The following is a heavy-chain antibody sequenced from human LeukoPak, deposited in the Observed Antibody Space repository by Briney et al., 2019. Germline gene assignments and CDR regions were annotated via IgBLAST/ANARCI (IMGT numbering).Heavy chain of an antibody. J-gene: IGHJ4*02. D-gene: IGHD3-22*01. CDR1: GFTVGSNT. CDR3: ATGGSYFAISGYYFY. V-gene: IGHV3-66*01. CDR2: IYSGGST. Sequence: GGSLRLSCAASGFTVGSNTMSWVRQAPGKGLGWVSIIYSGGSTSYADSVKGRFTISRDNYKNTLYLQMNSLRTEDTAVYYCATGGSYFAISGYYFYWGQGTLATVSS.